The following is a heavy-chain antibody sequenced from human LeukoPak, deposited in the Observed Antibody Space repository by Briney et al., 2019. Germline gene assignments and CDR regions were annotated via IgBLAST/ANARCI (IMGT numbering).Heavy chain of an antibody. Sequence: GGSLRLSCAASEFTFSSYNMYWVRQAPGQGLEWVSSLSGGSDHIYYADPVKGRFTISRDNAKNSLYLQMNSLRADDTAVYYCARAAGGSGSYDAFDIWGQGTMVTVSS. D-gene: IGHD3-10*01. CDR2: LSGGSDHI. V-gene: IGHV3-21*04. J-gene: IGHJ3*02. CDR3: ARAAGGSGSYDAFDI. CDR1: EFTFSSYN.